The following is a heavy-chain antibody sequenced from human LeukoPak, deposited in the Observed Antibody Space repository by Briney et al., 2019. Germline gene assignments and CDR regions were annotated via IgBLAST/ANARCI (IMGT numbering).Heavy chain of an antibody. Sequence: DSVKVSCKASGYTFTSYGISWVRQAPGQGLEWMGWISAYNGNTNYAQKLQGRVTITRNTSISTAYMELSSLRSEDTAVYYCARGSLVIPTHYDAFDTWGQGTMVTVSS. CDR1: GYTFTSYG. V-gene: IGHV1-18*01. J-gene: IGHJ3*02. D-gene: IGHD3-9*01. CDR3: ARGSLVIPTHYDAFDT. CDR2: ISAYNGNT.